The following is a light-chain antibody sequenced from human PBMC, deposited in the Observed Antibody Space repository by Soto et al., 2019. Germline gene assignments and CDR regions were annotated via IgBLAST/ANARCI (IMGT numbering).Light chain of an antibody. V-gene: IGLV1-51*01. J-gene: IGLJ2*01. Sequence: QSVLTQPPSVSAAPGQKVTISCSGSSSNIGNNYVSWYQQLPGAAPKLLIDDNDKRPSGIPDRFPGSKSGTSATLGITGLQTGDEADYFCGTWDSSPSVVVFGGGTKVTVL. CDR3: GTWDSSPSVVV. CDR2: DND. CDR1: SSNIGNNY.